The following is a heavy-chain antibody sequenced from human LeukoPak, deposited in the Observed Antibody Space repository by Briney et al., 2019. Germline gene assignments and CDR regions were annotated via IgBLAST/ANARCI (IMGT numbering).Heavy chain of an antibody. V-gene: IGHV1-2*02. Sequence: VASVKVSCKASGYTFTAYYMYWVRQAPGQGLEWMGWINPNTGGTNSAQKFQGRVTMTRDTSISTAYTELKRLSSDDTAVYFCAREGFCTGSKCPAEYWGQGTLVTVSS. CDR2: INPNTGGT. CDR1: GYTFTAYY. CDR3: AREGFCTGSKCPAEY. J-gene: IGHJ4*02. D-gene: IGHD2-8*02.